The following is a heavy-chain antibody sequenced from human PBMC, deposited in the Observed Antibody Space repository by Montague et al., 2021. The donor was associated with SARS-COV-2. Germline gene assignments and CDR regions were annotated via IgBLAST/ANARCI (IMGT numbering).Heavy chain of an antibody. CDR3: AREGQIGWYDPWYYYGMDV. CDR1: GFTFSSYS. D-gene: IGHD6-19*01. CDR2: IYSGGST. J-gene: IGHJ6*02. V-gene: IGHV3-53*04. Sequence: SLRLSCAASGFTFSSYSMNWARQAPGKGLEWVSVIYSGGSTYYADSVKGRFTISRHNSKNTLYLQMNSLRAEDTAVYYCAREGQIGWYDPWYYYGMDVWGQGTTVTVSS.